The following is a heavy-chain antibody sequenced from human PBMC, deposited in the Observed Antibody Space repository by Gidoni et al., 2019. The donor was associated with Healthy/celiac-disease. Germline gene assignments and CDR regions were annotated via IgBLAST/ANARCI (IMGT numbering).Heavy chain of an antibody. CDR1: GYSFTSYW. CDR2: IDPSDSYT. Sequence: EVQPVQSGAEVKKPGEARRITSKGAGYSFTSYWISWVRQMPGKGMEWMGGIDPSDSYTNYSPSFQGHVAISADKSISTASLQWSSLKASDTAVYYCAIHEVTIRFGELYPYYFRYWGQGTLVTVSS. D-gene: IGHD3-10*01. J-gene: IGHJ4*02. CDR3: AIHEVTIRFGELYPYYFRY. V-gene: IGHV5-10-1*01.